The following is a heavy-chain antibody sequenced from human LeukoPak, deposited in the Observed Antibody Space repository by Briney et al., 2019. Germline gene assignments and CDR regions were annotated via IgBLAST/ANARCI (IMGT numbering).Heavy chain of an antibody. CDR1: GFTFSSYW. J-gene: IGHJ5*02. CDR3: ARDYYGTTVFNWFDP. V-gene: IGHV3-7*01. Sequence: GGSLRLSCAASGFTFSSYWMSWVRQAPGKGLEWVANIEQDGSEKYYVDSVKGRFTISRDNAKNSLYLQMNSLRAEDTAVYYCARDYYGTTVFNWFDPWGQGTLVTVSS. CDR2: IEQDGSEK. D-gene: IGHD1-7*01.